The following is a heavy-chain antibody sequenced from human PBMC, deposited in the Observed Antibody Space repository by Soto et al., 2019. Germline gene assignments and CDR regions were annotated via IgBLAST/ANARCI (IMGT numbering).Heavy chain of an antibody. D-gene: IGHD3-10*01. J-gene: IGHJ6*02. CDR3: ARTNGSGSYYYYYYGMDV. CDR1: GYSFTSYW. Sequence: GESLKISCKGSGYSFTSYWIGWVRQMPGKGLEWMGIIYPGDSDTRYSPSFQGQVTISADKSISTAYLQWSSLKASDTAMYYCARTNGSGSYYYYYYGMDVWGQGTTVTVSS. V-gene: IGHV5-51*01. CDR2: IYPGDSDT.